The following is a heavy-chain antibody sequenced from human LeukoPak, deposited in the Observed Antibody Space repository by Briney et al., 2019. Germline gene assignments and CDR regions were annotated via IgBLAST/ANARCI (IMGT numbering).Heavy chain of an antibody. CDR1: GFTFSSYW. CDR3: AKEFNRGLPDY. D-gene: IGHD2-21*01. Sequence: GGSLRLSCAASGFTFSSYWMNWARQAPGKGLEWVASINHNGNVNYYVDSVKGRFTISRDNSKNTLYLQMSSLRAEDTAVYYCAKEFNRGLPDYWGQGTLATVPS. CDR2: INHNGNVN. V-gene: IGHV3-7*01. J-gene: IGHJ4*02.